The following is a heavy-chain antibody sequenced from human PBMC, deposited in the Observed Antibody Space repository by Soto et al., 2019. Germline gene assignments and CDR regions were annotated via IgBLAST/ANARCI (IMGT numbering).Heavy chain of an antibody. CDR1: GYTFTGYY. CDR2: INPNSGGT. J-gene: IGHJ6*02. CDR3: ARDTGTIFGVVTMAYYGMDV. D-gene: IGHD3-3*01. Sequence: GASVKVSCKASGYTFTGYYMHWVRQAPGQGLEWMGWINPNSGGTNYAQKFQGRVTMTRDTSISTAYMELSRLRSDDTAVYYCARDTGTIFGVVTMAYYGMDVWRQRTTVTVSS. V-gene: IGHV1-2*02.